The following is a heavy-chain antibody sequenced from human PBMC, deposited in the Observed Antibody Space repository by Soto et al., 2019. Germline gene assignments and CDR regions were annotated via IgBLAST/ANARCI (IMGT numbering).Heavy chain of an antibody. D-gene: IGHD4-4*01. CDR1: GFRFSDYA. V-gene: IGHV3-23*01. J-gene: IGHJ4*02. CDR3: ASHPPRGDYSKYATTY. Sequence: GGSLRLSCAGSGFRFSDYAIGWVRQAPGKGLEWVSFISDGGRSTYYTDSVKGRFTISRDNSKNTVYLQLQGLRAEDTAVYYCASHPPRGDYSKYATTYWGQGTLVTVSS. CDR2: ISDGGRST.